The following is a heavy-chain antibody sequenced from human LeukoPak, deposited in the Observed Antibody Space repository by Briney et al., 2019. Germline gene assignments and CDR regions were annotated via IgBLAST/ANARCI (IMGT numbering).Heavy chain of an antibody. Sequence: GASVKVSCKASGYTFTGYYMHWVRQAPGQGLEWMGWINPNSGGTNYAQKFQGWVTMTRDTSISTAYMELSRLRSDDTAVYYCARGYPWLRLYYFDYWGQGTLVTASS. CDR2: INPNSGGT. V-gene: IGHV1-2*04. CDR3: ARGYPWLRLYYFDY. D-gene: IGHD5-12*01. J-gene: IGHJ4*02. CDR1: GYTFTGYY.